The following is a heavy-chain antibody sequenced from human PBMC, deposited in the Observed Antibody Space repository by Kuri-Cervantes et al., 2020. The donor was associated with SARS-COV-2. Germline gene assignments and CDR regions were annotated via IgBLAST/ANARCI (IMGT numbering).Heavy chain of an antibody. Sequence: PETLSLTCAVYGASFSGYYRSWIRQPAGKGLEWIGEIKHSGSTNYNPYLKSRVTISGDTSKNQFSLKLSAVTAADPAVYYCARELDDFWSGYSRRGYYYYYMDVWGKGTTVTVSS. CDR2: IKHSGST. J-gene: IGHJ6*03. D-gene: IGHD3-3*01. CDR3: ARELDDFWSGYSRRGYYYYYMDV. CDR1: GASFSGYY. V-gene: IGHV4-34*01.